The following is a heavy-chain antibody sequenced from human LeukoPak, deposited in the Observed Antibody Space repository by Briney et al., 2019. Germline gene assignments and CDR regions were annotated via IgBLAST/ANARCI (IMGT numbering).Heavy chain of an antibody. D-gene: IGHD2-2*01. CDR2: ISAYNGNT. CDR3: ARVYYSVPAAMPNYYYYGMDV. J-gene: IGHJ6*02. V-gene: IGHV1-18*01. CDR1: GYTFTSYG. Sequence: GASVKVSCKASGYTFTSYGISWVRQAPGQGLEWMGWISAYNGNTNCAQKLQGRVTMTTDTSTSTAYMELRSLRSDDTAVYYCARVYYSVPAAMPNYYYYGMDVWGQGTTVTVSS.